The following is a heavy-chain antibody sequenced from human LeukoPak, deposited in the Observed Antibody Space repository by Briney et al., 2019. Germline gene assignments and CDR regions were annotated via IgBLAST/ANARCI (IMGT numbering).Heavy chain of an antibody. V-gene: IGHV3-21*01. CDR3: ARDPYSGHYGNDYYYYMDV. D-gene: IGHD5-12*01. CDR1: GFTFSTYN. Sequence: GGSPRLSCEASGFTFSTYNMNWVRQAPGKRLEWVLSITSSSSYAFYADSVKGRFTISRDNAKSSLYLQMNNLRAEDTAVYYCARDPYSGHYGNDYYYYMDVWGKGTTVTISS. J-gene: IGHJ6*03. CDR2: ITSSSSYA.